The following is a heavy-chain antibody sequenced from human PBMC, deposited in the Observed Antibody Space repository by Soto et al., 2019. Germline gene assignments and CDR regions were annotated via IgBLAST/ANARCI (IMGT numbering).Heavy chain of an antibody. CDR1: GGSFSGYY. CDR3: AREGVGWDYYGMDV. J-gene: IGHJ6*02. CDR2: INHSGST. Sequence: PSETLSLTSAVYGGSFSGYYWSWIRQPPGKGLEWIGEINHSGSTNYNPSLKSRVTISVDTSKNQFSLKLSSVTAADTAVYYCAREGVGWDYYGMDVWGQGTTVTVSS. V-gene: IGHV4-34*01. D-gene: IGHD3-10*01.